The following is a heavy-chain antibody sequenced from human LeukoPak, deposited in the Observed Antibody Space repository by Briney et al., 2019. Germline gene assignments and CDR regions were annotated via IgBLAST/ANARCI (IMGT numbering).Heavy chain of an antibody. CDR2: ISAYNGNT. CDR3: ARNLKLAGAIANFDY. J-gene: IGHJ4*02. V-gene: IGHV1-18*01. D-gene: IGHD1-26*01. CDR1: GYTFTSYG. Sequence: ASVNVSCKASGYTFTSYGISWVRQAPGQGLEWMGWISAYNGNTNYAQKLQGRVTMTTDTSTSTAYMELRSLRSDDTAVYYCARNLKLAGAIANFDYWGQGTLVTVSS.